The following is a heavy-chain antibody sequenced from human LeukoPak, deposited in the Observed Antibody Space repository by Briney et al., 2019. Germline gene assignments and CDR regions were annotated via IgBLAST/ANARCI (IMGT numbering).Heavy chain of an antibody. CDR3: ARGPDSSGWYGHYYYYGMDV. Sequence: ASVTVSCTASGYTFTSYYMHWVRQAPGQGLEWMGWISAYNGNTNYAQKLQGRVTMTTDTSTSTAYMELRSLRSDDTAVYYCARGPDSSGWYGHYYYYGMDVWGQGTTVTVSS. V-gene: IGHV1-18*04. CDR1: GYTFTSYY. D-gene: IGHD6-19*01. J-gene: IGHJ6*02. CDR2: ISAYNGNT.